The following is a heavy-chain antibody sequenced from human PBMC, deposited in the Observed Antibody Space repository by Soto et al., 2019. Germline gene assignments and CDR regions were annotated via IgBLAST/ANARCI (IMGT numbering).Heavy chain of an antibody. CDR2: IFYTGST. D-gene: IGHD2-21*01. CDR3: ARESSYSFDY. J-gene: IGHJ4*02. CDR1: GGSISSGGYH. Sequence: KPSETLSLTCTVSGGSISSGGYHWNWIRHHPGKGLEWIGYIFYTGSTYYNPSLRSRVTISVDTSKNEFSLNLTSVTAADTAVYYCARESSYSFDYWGQGALVTVSS. V-gene: IGHV4-31*03.